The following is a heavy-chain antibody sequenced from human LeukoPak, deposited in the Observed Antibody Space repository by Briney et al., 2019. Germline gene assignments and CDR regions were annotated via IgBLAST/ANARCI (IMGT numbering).Heavy chain of an antibody. CDR1: GFTFDDFS. D-gene: IGHD5-24*01. V-gene: IGHV3-43*01. CDR3: AKESTADGRSLPRLAY. J-gene: IGHJ4*02. CDR2: INWDGSTI. Sequence: PGGSLRLSCAGSGFTFDDFSIHWVRQAPGKGLEWVSVINWDGSTISYADSVKGRFAVSRENSKNSLYLQMDSLTTEDTALYFCAKESTADGRSLPRLAYWGQGTLVTVS.